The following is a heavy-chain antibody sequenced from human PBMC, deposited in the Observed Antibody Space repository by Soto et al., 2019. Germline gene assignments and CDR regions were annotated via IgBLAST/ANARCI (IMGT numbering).Heavy chain of an antibody. CDR3: AASWSGSYSRESPFDY. Sequence: GGSLRLSCAASGFTFSSYGMHWVRQAPGKGLEWVAVISYDGSNKYYADSVKGRFTISRDNSKNTLYLQMNSLRAEDTAVYYCAASWSGSYSRESPFDYWGQGTLVTVSS. CDR2: ISYDGSNK. J-gene: IGHJ4*02. V-gene: IGHV3-30*03. D-gene: IGHD1-26*01. CDR1: GFTFSSYG.